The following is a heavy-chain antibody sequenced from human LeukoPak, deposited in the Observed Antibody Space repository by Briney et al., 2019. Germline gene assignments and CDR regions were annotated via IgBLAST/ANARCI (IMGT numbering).Heavy chain of an antibody. J-gene: IGHJ5*02. CDR2: IYYSGST. V-gene: IGHV4-31*03. CDR1: GDSISSGGYY. D-gene: IGHD3-3*01. Sequence: SETLSLTCTVSGDSISSGGYYWSWIRQHPGKGLEWIGYIYYSGSTYYNPSLKSRVTISVDTSKNQFSLKLSSVTAADTAVYYCARDASYYDFWSGYYTRWFDPWGQGTLVTVSS. CDR3: ARDASYYDFWSGYYTRWFDP.